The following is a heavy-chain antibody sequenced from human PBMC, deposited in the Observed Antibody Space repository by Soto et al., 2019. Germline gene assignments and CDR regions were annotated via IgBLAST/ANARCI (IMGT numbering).Heavy chain of an antibody. J-gene: IGHJ5*02. V-gene: IGHV6-1*01. CDR1: GDSVSSNSAA. Sequence: SQTLSLPCAISGDSVSSNSAAWNWIRQSPSRGLEWLGRTYYRSKWYNDYAVSVKSRITINPDTSKNQFSLQLNSVTPEDTAVYYCAREDIVVVPDARGNWFDPWGQGTLVTVSS. CDR3: AREDIVVVPDARGNWFDP. CDR2: TYYRSKWYN. D-gene: IGHD2-2*01.